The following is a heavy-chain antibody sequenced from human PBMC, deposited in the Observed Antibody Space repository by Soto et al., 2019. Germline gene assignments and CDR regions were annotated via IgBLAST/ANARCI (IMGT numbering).Heavy chain of an antibody. Sequence: GGSLRLSCAASGFTFDGFAMQWIRQVPGKGLEWVSSISWNSATIAYADSVKGRFTISRDNANNVVYLQMNALRAEDTAFYYCAKGDIRDSWGPGTLVTVSS. J-gene: IGHJ4*02. D-gene: IGHD2-15*01. CDR2: ISWNSATI. CDR1: GFTFDGFA. CDR3: AKGDIRDS. V-gene: IGHV3-9*01.